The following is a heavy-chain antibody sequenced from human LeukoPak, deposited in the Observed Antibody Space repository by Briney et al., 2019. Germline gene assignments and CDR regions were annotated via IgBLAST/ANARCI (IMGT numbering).Heavy chain of an antibody. D-gene: IGHD2-2*01. V-gene: IGHV1-24*01. CDR1: GYTLTELS. CDR3: ATALPCSSTTILECYYYGMDV. J-gene: IGHJ6*02. Sequence: GASVKVSCKVSGYTLTELSMHWVRQAPGKGLEWMGGFDPEDGETIYAQKFQGRVTMTEDTSTDTAYMELSSLRSEDTAVYYCATALPCSSTTILECYYYGMDVWGQGTTVTVSS. CDR2: FDPEDGET.